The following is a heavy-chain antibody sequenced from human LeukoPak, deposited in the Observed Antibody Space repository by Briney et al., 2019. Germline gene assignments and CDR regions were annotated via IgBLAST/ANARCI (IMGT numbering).Heavy chain of an antibody. V-gene: IGHV4-39*07. CDR1: GGSISSGGYY. Sequence: SETLSLTCTVSGGSISSGGYYWSWIRQPPGKGLEWFGEINHSGSTNYNPSLKSRVTISVDTSKNQFSLKLSSVTAADTAVYYCARGTYYYDSSGYSFFDYWGQGTLVTVSS. CDR2: INHSGST. D-gene: IGHD3-22*01. J-gene: IGHJ4*02. CDR3: ARGTYYYDSSGYSFFDY.